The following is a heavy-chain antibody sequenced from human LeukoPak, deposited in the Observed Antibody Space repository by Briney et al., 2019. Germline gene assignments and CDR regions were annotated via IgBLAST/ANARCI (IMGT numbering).Heavy chain of an antibody. D-gene: IGHD2-8*01. V-gene: IGHV3-11*01. CDR1: GFTFIGYY. CDR3: ARDSIVRGNIGNDMDV. CDR2: ISSSGSTI. J-gene: IGHJ6*03. Sequence: GALRLSFAASGFTFIGYYISWIRPAPGKGVGGGSYISSSGSTIYYADSVKGRFTISRDNAKNSLYLQMNSLRAEDTAVYYCARDSIVRGNIGNDMDVWGKGTTVTVSS.